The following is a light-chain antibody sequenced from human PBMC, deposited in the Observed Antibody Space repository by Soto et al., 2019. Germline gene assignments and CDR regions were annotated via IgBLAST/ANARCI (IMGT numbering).Light chain of an antibody. V-gene: IGKV4-1*01. CDR2: WAS. J-gene: IGKJ3*01. CDR1: QSVLYSSDNRNY. CDR3: QQYYTTPCT. Sequence: DIVMTQSPDSLAVSLGERATINCKSSQSVLYSSDNRNYLAWYQQKPGQPPKLLIYWASTRESGVPDRFSGSGYGTDFTLTISSLQTEDVAVYYCQQYYTTPCTFGPGTKVDIK.